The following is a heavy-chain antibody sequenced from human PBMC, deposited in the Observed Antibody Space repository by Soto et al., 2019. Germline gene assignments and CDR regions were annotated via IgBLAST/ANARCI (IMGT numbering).Heavy chain of an antibody. D-gene: IGHD6-19*01. V-gene: IGHV3-30-3*01. CDR1: GFTFSSYA. Sequence: QVQLVESGGGVVQPGRPLRLSCAASGFTFSSYAMHWVRQAPGKGLEWVAVISYDGSNKYYADSVKGRFTISRDNSKNTLYLQMNTLRAEDTAVYYCAREPGYSSGWPSKIDSWGKGTLVTVSS. CDR2: ISYDGSNK. J-gene: IGHJ4*02. CDR3: AREPGYSSGWPSKIDS.